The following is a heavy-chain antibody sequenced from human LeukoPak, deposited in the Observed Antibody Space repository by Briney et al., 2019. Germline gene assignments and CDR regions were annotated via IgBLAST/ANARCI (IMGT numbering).Heavy chain of an antibody. CDR2: IYSGGST. V-gene: IGHV3-66*01. CDR1: GFTVSSNY. D-gene: IGHD3-9*01. Sequence: GGSLRLSCAASGFTVSSNYMSWVRQAPGKGLEWVSVIYSGGSTYYADSVKGRFTISRDNSKNTLYLQMNSLRAEDTAVYYCARDDYDILTGYYPLWGQGTLVTVSS. J-gene: IGHJ4*02. CDR3: ARDDYDILTGYYPL.